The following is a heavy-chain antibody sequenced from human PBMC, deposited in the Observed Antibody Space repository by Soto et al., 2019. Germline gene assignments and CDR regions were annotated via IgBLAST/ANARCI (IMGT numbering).Heavy chain of an antibody. CDR3: ATNYYDSSRTAFDI. J-gene: IGHJ3*02. V-gene: IGHV3-23*01. D-gene: IGHD3-22*01. Sequence: GGSLRLSCAASGFTFSSSAMSWVRQAPGKGLEWVSLISGTGMSTYYADSVKGRFTVSRDNSKNTLYLQMNSLRAEETAVYYCATNYYDSSRTAFDIWGQGTLVTVSS. CDR1: GFTFSSSA. CDR2: ISGTGMST.